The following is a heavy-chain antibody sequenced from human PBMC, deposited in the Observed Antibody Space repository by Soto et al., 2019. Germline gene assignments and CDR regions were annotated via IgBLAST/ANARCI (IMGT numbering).Heavy chain of an antibody. CDR2: IYYSGST. CDR3: ARARDWFDP. V-gene: IGHV4-59*01. CDR1: GGSISSYY. Sequence: LSLTCTVSGGSISSYYWSWIRQPPGKGLEWIGYIYYSGSTNYNPSLKSRVTISVDTSKNQFSLKLSSVTAADTAVYYCARARDWFDPWGQGTLVTVSS. J-gene: IGHJ5*02.